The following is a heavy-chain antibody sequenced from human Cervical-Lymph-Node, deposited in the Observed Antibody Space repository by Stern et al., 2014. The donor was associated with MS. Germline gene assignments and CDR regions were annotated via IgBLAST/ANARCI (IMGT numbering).Heavy chain of an antibody. CDR1: GFSFSRYA. Sequence: VQLVQSEGGVVQPGRSLRLSCAASGFSFSRYAMHWVRQAPGKGLEWVALIWYDGSNPYYAASVTGRFTISRDNFKNTLYLQMNSLRAEDTAVYYCASAYSSSHYYFDYWGQGTLVTVSS. J-gene: IGHJ4*02. CDR3: ASAYSSSHYYFDY. D-gene: IGHD6-13*01. V-gene: IGHV3-33*01. CDR2: IWYDGSNP.